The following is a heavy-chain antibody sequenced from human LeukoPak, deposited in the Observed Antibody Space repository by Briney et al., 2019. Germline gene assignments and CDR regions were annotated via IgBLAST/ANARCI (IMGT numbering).Heavy chain of an antibody. V-gene: IGHV3-74*01. D-gene: IGHD3-10*01. Sequence: AGGSLRLSCAASGFTFSSYWMHWVRQAPGKGLVWVSRINSDGSSTSYADSVKGRFTISRDNAKNTLYLQMNSLKTEDTAVYYCTRRPPMVEGGMDVWGQGTTVTVSS. CDR2: INSDGSST. CDR1: GFTFSSYW. CDR3: TRRPPMVEGGMDV. J-gene: IGHJ6*02.